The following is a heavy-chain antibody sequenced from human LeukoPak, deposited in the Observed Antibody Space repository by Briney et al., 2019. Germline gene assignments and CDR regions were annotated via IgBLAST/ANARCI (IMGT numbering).Heavy chain of an antibody. Sequence: GGSRRLSCTASGFTFSGYEMNWVRQAPGKGLEWVSYISSSGNSIYYADSVKGRFTISRDNAKNSLYLQMNSLRAEDMAVYYCARGRFGSCWGQGTLVTVSS. D-gene: IGHD6-13*01. CDR3: ARGRFGSC. J-gene: IGHJ1*01. V-gene: IGHV3-48*03. CDR1: GFTFSGYE. CDR2: ISSSGNSI.